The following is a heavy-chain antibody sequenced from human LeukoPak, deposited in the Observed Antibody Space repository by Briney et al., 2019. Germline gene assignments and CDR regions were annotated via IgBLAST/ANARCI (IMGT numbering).Heavy chain of an antibody. CDR1: GFTFSSYA. CDR3: AKDDSGWSQGFFDS. Sequence: PGGSLRLSCAASGFTFSSYAMSWVRQAPGKGLEWVSAISGSGGSTYYADSVKGRFTISRDNSKNTLYLQMNSLRAEDTAIYYCAKDDSGWSQGFFDSWGQGTLVTVSS. J-gene: IGHJ4*02. V-gene: IGHV3-23*01. D-gene: IGHD6-19*01. CDR2: ISGSGGST.